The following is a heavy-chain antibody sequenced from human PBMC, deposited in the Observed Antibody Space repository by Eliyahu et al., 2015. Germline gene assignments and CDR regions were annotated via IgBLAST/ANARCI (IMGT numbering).Heavy chain of an antibody. D-gene: IGHD3-3*01. CDR2: ITSNGDTT. J-gene: IGHJ3*02. Sequence: EVQLVESGGGLVQPGGSLXXSCAASGFTFSNXAMXWVRQAPGKGLEYVSAITSNGDTTYYAKFVKGRFTISRDNSKNTLYLQMGSLRAEDMAVYYCARDLAPITISGVVTFYDAFDIWGQGTMITVSS. V-gene: IGHV3-64*01. CDR3: ARDLAPITISGVVTFYDAFDI. CDR1: GFTFSNXA.